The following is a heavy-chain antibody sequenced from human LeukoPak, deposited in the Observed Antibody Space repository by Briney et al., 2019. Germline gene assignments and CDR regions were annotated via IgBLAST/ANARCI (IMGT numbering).Heavy chain of an antibody. D-gene: IGHD2-2*02. CDR1: GGSISSYY. CDR2: IYTSGST. V-gene: IGHV4-4*07. J-gene: IGHJ6*02. CDR3: ARGPGYCSSTSCYTDYYGMDV. Sequence: SETLSLTCTVSGGSISSYYWSWIRQPAGKGLEWIGRIYTSGSTNYNPSLKGRVTMSVDTSKNQFSLKLSSVTAADTAVYYCARGPGYCSSTSCYTDYYGMDVWGQGTTVTVSS.